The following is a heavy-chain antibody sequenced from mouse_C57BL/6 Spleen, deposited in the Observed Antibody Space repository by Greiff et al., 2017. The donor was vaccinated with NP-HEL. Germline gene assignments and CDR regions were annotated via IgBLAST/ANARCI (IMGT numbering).Heavy chain of an antibody. V-gene: IGHV5-17*01. D-gene: IGHD1-1*01. CDR3: ARNPITTVVATDY. Sequence: VQLKESGGGLVKPGGSLKLSCAASGFTFSDYGMHWVRQAPEKGLEWVAYISSGSSTIYYADTVKGRFTISRDNAKNTLFLQMTSLRSEDTAMYYCARNPITTVVATDYWGQGTTLTVSS. J-gene: IGHJ2*01. CDR1: GFTFSDYG. CDR2: ISSGSSTI.